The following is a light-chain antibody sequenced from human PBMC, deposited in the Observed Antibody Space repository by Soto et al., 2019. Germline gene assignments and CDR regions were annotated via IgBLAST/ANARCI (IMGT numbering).Light chain of an antibody. V-gene: IGKV3-11*01. CDR3: QQSFSTPLT. Sequence: EIVLTQSPATLSLSPGERATLSCRASQSVSSYLAWYQQKPGQAPRLLIYDASNRATGIPARFSGSGSGTDFTLTISSLEPEDFAVYYCQQSFSTPLTFAGGTKVDIK. CDR1: QSVSSY. J-gene: IGKJ4*01. CDR2: DAS.